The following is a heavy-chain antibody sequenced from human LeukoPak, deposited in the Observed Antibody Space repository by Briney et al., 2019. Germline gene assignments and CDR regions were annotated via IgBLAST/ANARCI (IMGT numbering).Heavy chain of an antibody. V-gene: IGHV1-2*02. Sequence: ASVKVSCKASGYTFTGYYMHWVRQAPGQGLEWMGWINPNSDGTNYAQKFQGRVTMTRHTYISTAYMELSRLRSDDTAVYYCARVSVRYGSGSYGLGYWGQGTLVTVSS. CDR3: ARVSVRYGSGSYGLGY. J-gene: IGHJ4*02. D-gene: IGHD3-10*01. CDR1: GYTFTGYY. CDR2: INPNSDGT.